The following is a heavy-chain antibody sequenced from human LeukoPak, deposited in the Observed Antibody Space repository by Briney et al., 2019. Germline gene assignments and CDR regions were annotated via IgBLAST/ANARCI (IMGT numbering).Heavy chain of an antibody. CDR2: IYTSGST. CDR1: GGSISSYY. D-gene: IGHD3-22*01. CDR3: ASVWDSGYYYENY. Sequence: PSETLSLTCTVSGGSISSYYWSWLRQPAGKGLEWIGRIYTSGSTNYNPSLQSRVTMSVDTSKNQFSLKLSSVTAADTAVYYCASVWDSGYYYENYWGQGTLVTVSS. J-gene: IGHJ4*02. V-gene: IGHV4-4*07.